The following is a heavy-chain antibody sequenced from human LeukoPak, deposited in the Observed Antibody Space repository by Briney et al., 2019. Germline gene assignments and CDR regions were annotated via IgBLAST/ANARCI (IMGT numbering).Heavy chain of an antibody. J-gene: IGHJ4*02. CDR1: GGSFSGYY. D-gene: IGHD3-9*01. CDR3: ARGSPGGWYYDILTGYSRPYYFDY. Sequence: SETLSLTCAVYGGSFSGYYWSWIRQPPGKGLEWIGEINHSGSTNYNPSLKSRVTISVDTSKNQFSLKLSSVTAADTAVYYCARGSPGGWYYDILTGYSRPYYFDYWGQGTLATVSS. V-gene: IGHV4-34*01. CDR2: INHSGST.